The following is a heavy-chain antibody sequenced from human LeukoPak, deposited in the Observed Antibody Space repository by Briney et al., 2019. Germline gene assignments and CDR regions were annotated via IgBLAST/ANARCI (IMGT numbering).Heavy chain of an antibody. J-gene: IGHJ4*02. V-gene: IGHV3-64*01. Sequence: GGSLRLSCAASGFIFSDYDVHWVRQAPGKGLEFVSAITSNGGRTFYANSVKGRFTISRDNSKNALYLQMDSLRADDMAVYYCARGAASGGYDYWGQGALVAVSS. CDR2: ITSNGGRT. D-gene: IGHD3-10*01. CDR3: ARGAASGGYDY. CDR1: GFIFSDYD.